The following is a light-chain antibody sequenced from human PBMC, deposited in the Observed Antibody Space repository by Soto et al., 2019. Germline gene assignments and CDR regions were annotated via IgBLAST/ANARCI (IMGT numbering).Light chain of an antibody. Sequence: QSALTQPPSASGSPGQSVTISCIGTSSDVGGYNYVSWYQQHPGKAPKLMIYEVSKRPSWVPDRFSGSKSGNTASLTVSGLQAEDEAEYYCSSYAASNNLGVFGGGTKLTVL. V-gene: IGLV2-8*01. CDR3: SSYAASNNLGV. J-gene: IGLJ2*01. CDR2: EVS. CDR1: SSDVGGYNY.